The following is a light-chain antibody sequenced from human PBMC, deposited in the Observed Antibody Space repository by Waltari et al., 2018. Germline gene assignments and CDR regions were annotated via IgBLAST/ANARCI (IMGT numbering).Light chain of an antibody. J-gene: IGLJ3*02. CDR2: NNK. Sequence: QSVLSQPPSVIGTPGQGVTISCSGRSSNIGINTLNWYQQLPGTDPKLLIYNNKQRPSGVPERLPVSKSGTSASLAISGLRSEDEADYYCAAWDDSLNGWVFGGGTKLTVL. CDR1: SSNIGINT. V-gene: IGLV1-44*01. CDR3: AAWDDSLNGWV.